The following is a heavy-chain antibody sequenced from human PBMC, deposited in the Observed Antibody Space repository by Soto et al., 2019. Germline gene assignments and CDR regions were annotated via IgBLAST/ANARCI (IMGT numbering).Heavy chain of an antibody. CDR1: GYTFTSYG. V-gene: IGHV1-18*01. CDR3: ARDDYGDDYYYYGMDV. D-gene: IGHD4-17*01. CDR2: ISAYNGNT. J-gene: IGHJ6*02. Sequence: ASVKVSCKASGYTFTSYGISWVRQAPGQGLEWMGWISAYNGNTNYAQKLQGRVTMTTDTSTSTAYMELRSLRSDDTAVYHCARDDYGDDYYYYGMDVWGQGTTVTVSS.